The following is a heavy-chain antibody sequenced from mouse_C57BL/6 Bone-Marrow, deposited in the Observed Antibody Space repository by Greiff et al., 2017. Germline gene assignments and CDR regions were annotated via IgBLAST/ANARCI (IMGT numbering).Heavy chain of an antibody. J-gene: IGHJ1*03. CDR2: INPNNGGT. D-gene: IGHD1-1*01. Sequence: VQLQQSGPELVKPGASVKIPCKASGYTFTDYNMDWVKQSHGKSLEWIGDINPNNGGTIYNQKFKGKATLTVDKSSSTAYMELRSLTSEDTAFYYCAGQNYGSSHWYFDVWGTGTTVTVSS. V-gene: IGHV1-18*01. CDR1: GYTFTDYN. CDR3: AGQNYGSSHWYFDV.